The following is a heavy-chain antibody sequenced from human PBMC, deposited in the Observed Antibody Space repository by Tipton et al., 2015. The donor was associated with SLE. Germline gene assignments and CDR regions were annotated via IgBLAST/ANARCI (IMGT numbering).Heavy chain of an antibody. CDR1: GGSFSGYY. Sequence: TLSLTCAVYGGSFSGYYWSWIRQPPGKGLEWIGKINHSGSTNYNPSLKSRVTISVDTSKNQFSLKLSSVTAADTAVYYCARGGLGIIDYWGQGTLVTVSS. D-gene: IGHD7-27*01. J-gene: IGHJ4*02. V-gene: IGHV4-34*01. CDR2: INHSGST. CDR3: ARGGLGIIDY.